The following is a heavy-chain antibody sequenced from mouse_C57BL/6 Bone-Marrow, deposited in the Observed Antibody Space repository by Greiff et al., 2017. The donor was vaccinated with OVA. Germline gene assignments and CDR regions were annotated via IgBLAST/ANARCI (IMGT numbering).Heavy chain of an antibody. CDR1: GYTFTSYW. Sequence: QVQLKQSGAELVRPGTSVKLSCKASGYTFTSYWMHWVKQRPGQGLEWIGVIDPSDSYTNYNQKFKGKATLTVDTSSSTAYMQLSSLTSEDSAVYYCARDWEGFAYWGQGTLVTVSA. D-gene: IGHD4-1*01. CDR2: IDPSDSYT. J-gene: IGHJ3*01. V-gene: IGHV1-59*01. CDR3: ARDWEGFAY.